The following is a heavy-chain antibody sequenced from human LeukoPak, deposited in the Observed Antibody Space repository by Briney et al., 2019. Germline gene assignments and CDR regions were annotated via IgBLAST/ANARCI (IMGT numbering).Heavy chain of an antibody. V-gene: IGHV4-38-2*02. D-gene: IGHD3-22*01. J-gene: IGHJ4*02. CDR2: IYHSGST. CDR1: GYSISSGYY. CDR3: ALYYYDSSGYPSRPIDY. Sequence: PSETLSLTCTVSGYSISSGYYWGWIRQPPGKGLEWIGSIYHSGSTYYNPSLKSRVTISVDTSKNQFSLKLSSVTAADTAVYYCALYYYDSSGYPSRPIDYWGQGTLVTVSS.